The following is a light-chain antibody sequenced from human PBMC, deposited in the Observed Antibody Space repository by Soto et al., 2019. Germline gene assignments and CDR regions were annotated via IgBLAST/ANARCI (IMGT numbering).Light chain of an antibody. Sequence: DIVLTQSPGTLSLSPGGRATLSCMSSQSVSGNYLAWYQQRPGQAPRLIIYGASSRATGIPDRFSGRGSGTDCTLTISRLEPEDVAVYYCQQYGSSPLTFGPGTKVDIK. V-gene: IGKV3-20*01. J-gene: IGKJ3*01. CDR3: QQYGSSPLT. CDR1: QSVSGNY. CDR2: GAS.